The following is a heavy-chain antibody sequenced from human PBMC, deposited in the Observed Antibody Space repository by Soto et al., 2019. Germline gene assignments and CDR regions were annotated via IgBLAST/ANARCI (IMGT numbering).Heavy chain of an antibody. Sequence: ASVKVSYKASGYTFTGYYMHWVRQAPGQGLEWMGWINPNSGGTNYAQKFQGWVTMTRDTSISTAYMELSRLRFDDTAVYYCARDRYVPYSSSCCGAFDIWGQGTMVTVSS. CDR1: GYTFTGYY. D-gene: IGHD6-13*01. CDR2: INPNSGGT. V-gene: IGHV1-2*04. J-gene: IGHJ3*02. CDR3: ARDRYVPYSSSCCGAFDI.